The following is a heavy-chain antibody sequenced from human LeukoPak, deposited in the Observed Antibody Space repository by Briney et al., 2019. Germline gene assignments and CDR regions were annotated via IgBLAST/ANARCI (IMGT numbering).Heavy chain of an antibody. J-gene: IGHJ4*02. Sequence: ASVKVSCKASGYTFTSYYMHWVRQAPGQGLEWMGIINPSGGSTSYAQKFQGRVTMTRDTSTSTVYMELSSLRAEDTAVYYCARDWGNWDFDYWGQGTLVTVSS. CDR3: ARDWGNWDFDY. D-gene: IGHD1-1*01. V-gene: IGHV1-46*01. CDR2: INPSGGST. CDR1: GYTFTSYY.